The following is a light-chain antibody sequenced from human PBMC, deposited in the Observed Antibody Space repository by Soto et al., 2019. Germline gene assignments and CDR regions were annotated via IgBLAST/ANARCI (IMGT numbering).Light chain of an antibody. Sequence: SYELTQPPSVSVAPGQTARITCGGDNIGRKSVHWYQQNPGQAPVLVVYDDTDRPSGIPERFSGSNSGNTATLTISRVEAGDEADYYCHVWDGGSDHYVFGTGTKLTVL. CDR1: NIGRKS. CDR2: DDT. J-gene: IGLJ1*01. CDR3: HVWDGGSDHYV. V-gene: IGLV3-21*02.